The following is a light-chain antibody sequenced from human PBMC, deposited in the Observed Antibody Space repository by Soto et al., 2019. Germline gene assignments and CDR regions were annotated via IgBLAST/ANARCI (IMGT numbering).Light chain of an antibody. J-gene: IGKJ2*01. Sequence: EIVMTQSPATLSVSPGERATLSCRASQSISINLARYQQKLGQAPRLLIYGASTRATDIPARFSGSGSGSEFTLTISSLQSEDYAIYYCHQYDSWPPYTFGQGTKVDIK. CDR2: GAS. CDR1: QSISIN. CDR3: HQYDSWPPYT. V-gene: IGKV3-15*01.